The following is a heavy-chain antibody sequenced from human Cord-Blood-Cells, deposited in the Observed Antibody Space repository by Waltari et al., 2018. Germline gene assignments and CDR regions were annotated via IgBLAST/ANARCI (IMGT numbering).Heavy chain of an antibody. CDR1: GDTFTSYD. Sequence: QVQLVQSGAEVKKPGAPVKVSCKASGDTFTSYDSNWVGQATGQGVECVEWMHPNRGKTGYAQNFQGRVTITRNTSISTAYVERSSLRSEDTAVYYCARRLTSYSSSWFDYWGQGTLVTVSS. D-gene: IGHD6-13*01. J-gene: IGHJ4*02. CDR2: MHPNRGKT. V-gene: IGHV1-8*03. CDR3: ARRLTSYSSSWFDY.